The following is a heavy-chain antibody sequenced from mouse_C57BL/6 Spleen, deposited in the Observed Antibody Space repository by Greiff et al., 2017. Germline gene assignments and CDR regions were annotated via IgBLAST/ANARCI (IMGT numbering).Heavy chain of an antibody. V-gene: IGHV5-6*01. D-gene: IGHD1-1*01. CDR3: ARQGSHYYGSSYFDY. CDR2: ISSGGSYT. Sequence: EVQLVESGGDLVKPGGSLKLSCAASGFTFSSYGMSWVRQTPDKRLEWVATISSGGSYTYYPDSVKGRFTISRDNAKNTLYLQMSSLKSEDTAMYYCARQGSHYYGSSYFDYWGQGTTLTVSS. CDR1: GFTFSSYG. J-gene: IGHJ2*01.